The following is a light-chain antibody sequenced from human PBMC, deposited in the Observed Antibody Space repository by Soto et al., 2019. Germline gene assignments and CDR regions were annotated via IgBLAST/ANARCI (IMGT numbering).Light chain of an antibody. CDR3: QQYGGSPRT. V-gene: IGKV3-20*01. CDR2: GAS. J-gene: IGKJ1*01. Sequence: EIVLTQSPAALSLSPGERATLSCRASQSVSSYLSWFQQKPGRALRLLIDGASTRATGIPDRFSGSGSGTDFTLTISRLEPEDFAVYYCQQYGGSPRTFGQGTKVDIK. CDR1: QSVSSY.